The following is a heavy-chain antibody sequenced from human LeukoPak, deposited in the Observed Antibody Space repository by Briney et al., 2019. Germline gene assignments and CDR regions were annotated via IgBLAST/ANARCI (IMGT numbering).Heavy chain of an antibody. CDR3: ARGPIVVVPAATRPFQH. V-gene: IGHV3-7*01. CDR1: GFTFSNYW. D-gene: IGHD2-2*01. CDR2: IKQDGSEK. Sequence: GGSLRLSCAASGFTFSNYWMSWVRQAPGKGLEWVANIKQDGSEKYYVDSVKGRFTISRDNAKNSLYLQMNSLRAEDTAVYYCARGPIVVVPAATRPFQHWGQGTLVTVSS. J-gene: IGHJ1*01.